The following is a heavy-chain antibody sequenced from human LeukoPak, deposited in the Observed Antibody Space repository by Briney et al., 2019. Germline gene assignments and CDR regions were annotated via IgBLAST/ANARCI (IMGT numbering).Heavy chain of an antibody. CDR3: VSFYETY. Sequence: AGGFLRLSCAASGNYWMHWVRQAPGKGLVWVSHINSDGSWTSHADSVKGRFTISKDNAKNTVYLQMNSLRAEDTAVYYCVSFYETYWGRGTLVTVSS. CDR1: GNYW. CDR2: INSDGSWT. V-gene: IGHV3-74*01. J-gene: IGHJ4*02. D-gene: IGHD2/OR15-2a*01.